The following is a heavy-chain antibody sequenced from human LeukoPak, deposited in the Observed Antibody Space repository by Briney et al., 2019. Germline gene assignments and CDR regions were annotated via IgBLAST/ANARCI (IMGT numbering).Heavy chain of an antibody. Sequence: GGSLRLSCAPSGFNFSSYSMDWVRQAPGKGLEWVSSISTSSSYIYYADSVKGRFTIYRDNDKNSLYLQMNSLRAEDTAVYYCARDGLLSSSWPAFFDFWGQGTLVTVSS. CDR3: ARDGLLSSSWPAFFDF. V-gene: IGHV3-21*01. CDR2: ISTSSSYI. J-gene: IGHJ4*02. D-gene: IGHD6-13*01. CDR1: GFNFSSYS.